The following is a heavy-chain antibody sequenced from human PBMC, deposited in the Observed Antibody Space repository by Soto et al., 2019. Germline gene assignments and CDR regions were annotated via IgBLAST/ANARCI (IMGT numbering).Heavy chain of an antibody. CDR3: ARDLPSYYYDSSGSYPASDY. CDR2: VSGSASTS. CDR1: GFTFNNYA. V-gene: IGHV3-23*01. J-gene: IGHJ4*02. D-gene: IGHD3-22*01. Sequence: PGGSLRLSCAASGFTFNNYAMNWFRQAPGKGLEWVSTVSGSASTSYSADSVKGRFTISRDNSKSSLYLQMNSLRAEDTAVYYCARDLPSYYYDSSGSYPASDYWGQGPLVTVAS.